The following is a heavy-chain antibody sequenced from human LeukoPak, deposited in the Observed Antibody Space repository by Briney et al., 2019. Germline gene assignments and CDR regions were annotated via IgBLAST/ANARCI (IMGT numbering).Heavy chain of an antibody. CDR2: INHSGST. Sequence: SETLSLTCAVYGGSFSGYYWSWIRQPPGKGLEWIGEINHSGSTNYNPTLKSRINISIDTSKNQFSLKLSSVPAADTAVYYCASLYYFDSSGQPNPFDYWGQGTLVTVSS. CDR1: GGSFSGYY. CDR3: ASLYYFDSSGQPNPFDY. J-gene: IGHJ4*02. V-gene: IGHV4-34*01. D-gene: IGHD3-22*01.